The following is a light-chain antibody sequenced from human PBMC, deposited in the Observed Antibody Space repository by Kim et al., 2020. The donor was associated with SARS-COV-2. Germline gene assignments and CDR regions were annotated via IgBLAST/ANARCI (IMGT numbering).Light chain of an antibody. J-gene: IGKJ1*01. Sequence: DIQMTQSPSTLSAFVGTRVTITCRASQSVDNWLAWYQQMPGKAPKLLIYQASELASGVPSRFSGSGSGTTFTLTIYNLQPDDSAIYYCKQYETYWTFGPETKVDIK. V-gene: IGKV1-5*03. CDR3: KQYETYWT. CDR2: QAS. CDR1: QSVDNW.